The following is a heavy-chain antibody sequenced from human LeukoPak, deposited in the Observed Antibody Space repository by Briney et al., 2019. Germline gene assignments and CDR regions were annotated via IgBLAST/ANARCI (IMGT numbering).Heavy chain of an antibody. V-gene: IGHV3-72*01. CDR1: VFTFSDHY. Sequence: GGSLRLFCAASVFTFSDHYMDWVRQAPGKGLEWVGRAQNRANIYNTEYAASVKGRFTISRDDSKNSLYLQMNSLKTEDTAVYYCARVHGEFFDYWGQGTLVTVSS. CDR3: ARVHGEFFDY. J-gene: IGHJ4*02. CDR2: AQNRANIYNT. D-gene: IGHD4-17*01.